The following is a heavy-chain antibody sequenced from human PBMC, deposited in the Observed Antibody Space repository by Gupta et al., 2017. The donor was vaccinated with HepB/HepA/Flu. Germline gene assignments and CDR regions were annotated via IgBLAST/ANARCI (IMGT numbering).Heavy chain of an antibody. CDR3: ARDPSRRFLEWDDY. CDR2: IWYDGSNK. D-gene: IGHD3-3*01. V-gene: IGHV3-33*01. CDR1: GFTFSSYG. J-gene: IGHJ4*02. Sequence: GRSLRLSCAASGFTFSSYGMHWVRQAPGKGLEWVAVIWYDGSNKYYADSVKGRFTISRDNSKNTLYLQMNSLRAEDTAVYYCARDPSRRFLEWDDYWGQGTLVTVSS.